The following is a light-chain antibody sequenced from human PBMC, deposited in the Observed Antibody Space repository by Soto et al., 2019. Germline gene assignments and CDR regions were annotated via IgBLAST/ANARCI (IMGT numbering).Light chain of an antibody. CDR3: CSYAGIYFYV. Sequence: QSALTQPRSVSGSPGQSVTISCTGTSSDGGGYNYVSWYQQHPGKAPILMIYDVSKRPSGVPDRFSGSKSGNTASLTISGLQAEDEADYYCCSYAGIYFYVFGTGTKVTVL. J-gene: IGLJ1*01. CDR2: DVS. CDR1: SSDGGGYNY. V-gene: IGLV2-11*01.